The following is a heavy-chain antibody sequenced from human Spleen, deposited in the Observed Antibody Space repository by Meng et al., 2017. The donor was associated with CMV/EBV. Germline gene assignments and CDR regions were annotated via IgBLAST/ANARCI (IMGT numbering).Heavy chain of an antibody. CDR3: AKSRREGSYHGLYYYYDMDV. V-gene: IGHV3-30*02. J-gene: IGHJ6*02. Sequence: GESLKISCAASGFTFSSYAMHWVRQAPGKGLEWVAYLQSDGAIEYYADSMKGRFTISRDNSKNTLYLQMNSLRPEDTAVYYCAKSRREGSYHGLYYYYDMDVWGQGTTVTVSS. CDR1: GFTFSSYA. D-gene: IGHD3-16*02. CDR2: LQSDGAIE.